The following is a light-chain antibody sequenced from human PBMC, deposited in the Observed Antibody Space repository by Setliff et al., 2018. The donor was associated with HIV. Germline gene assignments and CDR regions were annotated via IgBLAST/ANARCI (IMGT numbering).Light chain of an antibody. CDR2: YTN. CDR1: TGAVTSSYY. J-gene: IGLJ1*01. CDR3: LLFFANDYV. V-gene: IGLV7-43*01. Sequence: QAVVTQEPSLTVSPGGTVTLTCASSTGAVTSSYYPSWFQQKPGQAPRPLIYYTNNRHSWTPARISGSLLGGKAALTLSNVQPEDEAEYYCLLFFANDYVFGSGTKVTV.